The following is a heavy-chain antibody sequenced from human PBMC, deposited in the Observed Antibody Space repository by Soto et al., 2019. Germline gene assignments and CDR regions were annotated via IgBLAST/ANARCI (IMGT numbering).Heavy chain of an antibody. CDR1: GGSISSGGYS. Sequence: SETLSLTYAVSGGSISSGGYSWSWIRQPPGKGLEWIGYIYHSGSTYYNPSLKSRVTISVDTSKNQFSLKLSSVTDADTAVYYCARESKYDTSGYPPWFAPWGQGTLVTVSS. J-gene: IGHJ5*02. V-gene: IGHV4-30-2*05. CDR2: IYHSGST. CDR3: ARESKYDTSGYPPWFAP. D-gene: IGHD3-22*01.